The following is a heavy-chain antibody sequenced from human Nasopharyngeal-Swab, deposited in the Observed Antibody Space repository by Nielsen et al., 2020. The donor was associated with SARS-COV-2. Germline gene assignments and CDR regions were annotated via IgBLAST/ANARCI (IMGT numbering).Heavy chain of an antibody. CDR2: IYYSGST. J-gene: IGHJ4*02. V-gene: IGHV4-39*01. CDR3: ARLGFGETNDY. Sequence: GSLRLSCTVSGGSISSSSYYWGWIRQPPGKGLEWIGSIYYSGSTYYNPSLKSRVTISVDTSKNQFSLKLSSVTAADTAVYYCARLGFGETNDYWGQGTLVTVSS. D-gene: IGHD3-10*01. CDR1: GGSISSSSYY.